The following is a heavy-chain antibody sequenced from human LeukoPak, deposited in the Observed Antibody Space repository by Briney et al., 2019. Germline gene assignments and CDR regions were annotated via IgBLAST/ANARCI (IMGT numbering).Heavy chain of an antibody. Sequence: GGSLRLSCAASGFTFSSYGMHWVRQAPGKGLEWVAVISYDGSNKYYADSVKGRFTISRDNSKNTLYLQMNSLRAEDTAVYYCARGAKWAYFDYWGQGTLVTVSS. J-gene: IGHJ4*02. CDR2: ISYDGSNK. V-gene: IGHV3-30*03. CDR3: ARGAKWAYFDY. CDR1: GFTFSSYG. D-gene: IGHD1-26*01.